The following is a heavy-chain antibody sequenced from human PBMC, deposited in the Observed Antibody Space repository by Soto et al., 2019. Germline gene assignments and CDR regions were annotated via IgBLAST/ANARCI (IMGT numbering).Heavy chain of an antibody. CDR2: INHSGSN. CDR3: ARIPYCSSTSCYPGE. V-gene: IGHV4-34*01. D-gene: IGHD2-2*01. CDR1: GGSFSAYY. J-gene: IGHJ4*02. Sequence: QLQLQQWGAGLLKPSETLSLTCAVYGGSFSAYYWSWLRQPPGKGLEWIGEINHSGSNTYNPSLKSRVSISIDTSKKQFSLKLSSVTAADTAVYYCARIPYCSSTSCYPGEWGQGTLVTVSS.